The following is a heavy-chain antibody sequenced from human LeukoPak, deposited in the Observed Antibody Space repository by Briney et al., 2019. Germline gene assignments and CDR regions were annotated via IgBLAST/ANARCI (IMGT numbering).Heavy chain of an antibody. J-gene: IGHJ5*02. CDR1: GFTFSTYW. V-gene: IGHV3-7*01. Sequence: GGSLRLSCEASGFTFSTYWMTWVRQAPGKGVEWVANINEDGSEIYYVDSVKGRFTISRDNAKNSLYLQMNSLRAEDTAVYYCAKGTHSSSWHWFDPWGQGTLVTVST. CDR2: INEDGSEI. D-gene: IGHD6-13*01. CDR3: AKGTHSSSWHWFDP.